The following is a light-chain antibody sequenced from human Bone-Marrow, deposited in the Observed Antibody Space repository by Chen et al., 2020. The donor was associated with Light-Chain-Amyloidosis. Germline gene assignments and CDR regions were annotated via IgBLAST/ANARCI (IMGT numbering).Light chain of an antibody. Sequence: QSALTQPASVSGSPGQSITISCTGTSSDVGGYNYVSWYQQHPGQAPTLMIYDVSNRPSGVSTRFSGSQSGNTASLTSSGLQAEEDADYYCSSYTSSSPLMFGGGTKLTVL. V-gene: IGLV2-14*03. CDR1: SSDVGGYNY. J-gene: IGLJ3*02. CDR2: DVS. CDR3: SSYTSSSPLM.